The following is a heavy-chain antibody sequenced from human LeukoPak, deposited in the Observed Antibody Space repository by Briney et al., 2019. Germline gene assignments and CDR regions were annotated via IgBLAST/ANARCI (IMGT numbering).Heavy chain of an antibody. J-gene: IGHJ4*02. CDR1: GASMSSGGFS. CDR2: VFHSGST. CDR3: ARQSFSGDFDY. D-gene: IGHD3-3*02. V-gene: IGHV4-30-2*01. Sequence: SQTLSLTCAVSGASMSSGGFSWSWIRQPPGKGLEWIGFVFHSGSTHYNPSLKSRVTMSIDTSKNLFSLNLISVTAADMALYYCARQSFSGDFDYWGQGILVTVSS.